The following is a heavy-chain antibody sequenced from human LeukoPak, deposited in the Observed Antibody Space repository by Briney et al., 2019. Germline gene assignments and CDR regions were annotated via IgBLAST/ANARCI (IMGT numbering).Heavy chain of an antibody. CDR3: AGARGGAYGFAFDS. CDR2: IYYTGNT. V-gene: IGHV4-59*01. Sequence: PGGSLRLSCAASGFIFTNAWMNWVRQAPGKGLECIGYIYYTGNTNYSPSPRNRVTISVDTSKNQFSLKLNSVPAADTALYFCAGARGGAYGFAFDSWGQGTLGTVSS. D-gene: IGHD3-10*01. CDR1: GFIFTNAW. J-gene: IGHJ4*02.